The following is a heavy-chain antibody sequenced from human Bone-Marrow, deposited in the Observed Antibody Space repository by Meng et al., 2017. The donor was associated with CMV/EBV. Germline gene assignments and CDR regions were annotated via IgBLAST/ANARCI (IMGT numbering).Heavy chain of an antibody. V-gene: IGHV1-46*01. CDR3: ARGQRGVLRFLEWLLAYFDY. CDR1: GYTFTSYY. D-gene: IGHD3-3*01. Sequence: ASVKVSCKASGYTFTSYYMHWVRQAPGQGLEWMGIINPSGGSTSYAQKFQGRVTMTRDTSTSTVYMELSSLRSEDTAVYYCARGQRGVLRFLEWLLAYFDYWGEATLVTVSS. J-gene: IGHJ4*02. CDR2: INPSGGST.